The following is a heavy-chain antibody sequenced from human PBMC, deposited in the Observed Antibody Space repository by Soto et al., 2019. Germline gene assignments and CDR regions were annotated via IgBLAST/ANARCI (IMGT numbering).Heavy chain of an antibody. CDR1: GFIFSSFG. CDR2: IWYDGSNT. V-gene: IGHV3-33*01. J-gene: IGHJ4*02. Sequence: GGSLRLSCAASGFIFSSFGMHWVRQAPGKGLEWVAHIWYDGSNTYYADSVKGRFTISRDNSRNTVYLQMSSLRAEDTAVYHCVRDLLGSGGHLDYWGQGTPVTVSS. D-gene: IGHD7-27*01. CDR3: VRDLLGSGGHLDY.